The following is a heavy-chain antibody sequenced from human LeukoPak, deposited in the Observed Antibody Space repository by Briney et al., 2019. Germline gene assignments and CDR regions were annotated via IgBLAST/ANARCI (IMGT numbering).Heavy chain of an antibody. D-gene: IGHD5-12*01. V-gene: IGHV4-59*01. CDR2: VYSSGRT. J-gene: IGHJ4*02. Sequence: SETLSLTCTVSGDSIRSYYWSWIRQPPGKGLEWIGCVYSSGRTDYNPSLKSRVTISVDTSKNQFSLKLRSVTDADTAIYYCARENGNSYDLDYWGQGTLVTVSS. CDR3: ARENGNSYDLDY. CDR1: GDSIRSYY.